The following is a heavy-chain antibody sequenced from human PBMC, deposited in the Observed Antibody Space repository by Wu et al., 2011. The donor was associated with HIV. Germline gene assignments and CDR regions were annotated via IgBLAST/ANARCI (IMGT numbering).Heavy chain of an antibody. CDR3: AREAPYPA. J-gene: IGHJ5*02. V-gene: IGHV1-2*02. CDR1: GYTFSAYY. CDR2: INPNSGDT. Sequence: QVQLVQSGAEVKKPGASVKVSCRASGYTFSAYYMHWVRQAPGQGLEWMGWINPNSGDTDYAQKFQGRVTMTRDTSINTAYMELISLISDDTAVYYCAREAPYPAWGQGTLVTGLL.